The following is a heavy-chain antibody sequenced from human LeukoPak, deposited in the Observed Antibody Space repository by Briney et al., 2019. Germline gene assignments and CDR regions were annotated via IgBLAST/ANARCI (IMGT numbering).Heavy chain of an antibody. CDR2: INHSGST. CDR1: GGSFSGYY. V-gene: IGHV4-34*01. Sequence: SETLSLTCAVYGGSFSGYYWSWIRQPPGKGLEWIGEINHSGSTNYNPSLKSRVTISVDTSKNQFSLKLSSVTAADTAVYYCASLLDLLQSLDYWGQGTLVTVSS. J-gene: IGHJ4*02. CDR3: ASLLDLLQSLDY. D-gene: IGHD1-26*01.